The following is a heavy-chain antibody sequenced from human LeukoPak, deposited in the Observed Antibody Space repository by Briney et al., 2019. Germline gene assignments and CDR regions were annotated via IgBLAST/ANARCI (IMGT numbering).Heavy chain of an antibody. J-gene: IGHJ4*02. CDR1: GFTFSSYA. Sequence: GGSLRLSCAASGFTFSSYAMSWVRQAPGKGLEWVSAISGSGGSTYYADSVKGRFTISRDNSKNTLYLRMNSLRAEDTAVYYCAKYPHGSGSYLYDYWGQGTLVTVSS. D-gene: IGHD3-10*01. CDR2: ISGSGGST. CDR3: AKYPHGSGSYLYDY. V-gene: IGHV3-23*01.